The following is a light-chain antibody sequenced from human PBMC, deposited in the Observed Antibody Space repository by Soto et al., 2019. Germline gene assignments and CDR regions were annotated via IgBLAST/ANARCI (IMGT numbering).Light chain of an antibody. V-gene: IGKV3-15*01. CDR2: GAS. Sequence: EIVMTQSPATLSVSTGERATLSCRASQSVSSNLAWYQQKPGQAPRLLIYGASTRATDIPARFSGSGSGTEFTLTISSLQPDDFATYYCQQYNSWWTFGQGTKVDI. CDR1: QSVSSN. J-gene: IGKJ1*01. CDR3: QQYNSWWT.